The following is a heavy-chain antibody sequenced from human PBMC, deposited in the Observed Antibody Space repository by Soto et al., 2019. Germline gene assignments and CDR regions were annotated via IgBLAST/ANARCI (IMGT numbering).Heavy chain of an antibody. Sequence: ASVKVSCETAGYSFTSDAMHCVGQATGQRLEWMGWINAGNGNTKYSQKFQGRVTITRDTSTSTAYMELRSLRSDDTAVYYCARGYYDILTPRVTDAFDIWGQGTMVTVSS. CDR3: ARGYYDILTPRVTDAFDI. CDR1: GYSFTSDA. V-gene: IGHV1-3*01. J-gene: IGHJ3*02. D-gene: IGHD3-9*01. CDR2: INAGNGNT.